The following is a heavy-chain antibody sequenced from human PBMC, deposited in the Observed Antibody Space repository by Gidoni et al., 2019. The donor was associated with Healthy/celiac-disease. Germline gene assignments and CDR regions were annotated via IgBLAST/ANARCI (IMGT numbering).Heavy chain of an antibody. CDR1: GFTFSGSA. CDR2: VRSKATSYAT. V-gene: IGHV3-73*01. CDR3: VVDTAMVQGAFDI. Sequence: GGSLKLSCAASGFTFSGSAMHWVRQASGKGVEWVGRVRSKATSYATAYAASVKGRFTISRDDSKNTAYLQMNSLKTEDTAVYYCVVDTAMVQGAFDIWGQGTMVTVSS. D-gene: IGHD5-18*01. J-gene: IGHJ3*02.